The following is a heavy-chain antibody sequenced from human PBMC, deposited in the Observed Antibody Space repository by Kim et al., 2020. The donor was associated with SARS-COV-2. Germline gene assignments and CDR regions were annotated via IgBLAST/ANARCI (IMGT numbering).Heavy chain of an antibody. J-gene: IGHJ6*02. Sequence: YVDSVKGRSTIARENAWHSLYLQMSSLRAEDTAVYYGARVPKRYYYGMDVWGQGTTVTVSS. CDR3: ARVPKRYYYGMDV. V-gene: IGHV3-7*01.